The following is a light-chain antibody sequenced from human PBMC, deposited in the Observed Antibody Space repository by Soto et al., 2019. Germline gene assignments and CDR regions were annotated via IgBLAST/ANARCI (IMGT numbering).Light chain of an antibody. J-gene: IGKJ2*01. V-gene: IGKV3-11*01. CDR3: QQHSNWPRT. CDR2: DAS. CDR1: QSVSRY. Sequence: EIVLTQSPATLSLSPGERATLSCRASQSVSRYLSWYQQKPGQAPRLLIYDASNRATGIPARFSGSGSGTDFTLTISSLEPEDFAVYFCQQHSNWPRTFGQGTKLAIK.